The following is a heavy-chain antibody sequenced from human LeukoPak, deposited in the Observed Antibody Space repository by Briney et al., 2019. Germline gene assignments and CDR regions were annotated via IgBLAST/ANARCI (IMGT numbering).Heavy chain of an antibody. CDR3: ASSSGWSKTIDY. V-gene: IGHV1-24*01. J-gene: IGHJ4*02. CDR1: GYTLTELS. CDR2: FDPEDGET. D-gene: IGHD6-19*01. Sequence: ASVKVSCKVSGYTLTELSMHWVRQAPGKGLEWMGGFDPEDGETIYAQKFQGRVTMTTDTSTSTAYMELRSLRSDDTAVYYCASSSGWSKTIDYWGQGTLVTVSS.